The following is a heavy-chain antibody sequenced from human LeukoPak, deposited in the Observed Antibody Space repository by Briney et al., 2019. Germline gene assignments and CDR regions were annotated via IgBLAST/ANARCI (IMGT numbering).Heavy chain of an antibody. J-gene: IGHJ4*02. CDR1: GFTFSNYW. CDR3: VSGSLQSGYNFDY. Sequence: GGSLRLSCAASGFTFSNYWMHWIRQVPGKGLVWVSHIKYDGSATNYADSVKGRFTISRDNAKNTLYLQMNSLRAEDTAAYYCVSGSLQSGYNFDYWGQGALVTVSS. D-gene: IGHD3-3*01. V-gene: IGHV3-74*01. CDR2: IKYDGSAT.